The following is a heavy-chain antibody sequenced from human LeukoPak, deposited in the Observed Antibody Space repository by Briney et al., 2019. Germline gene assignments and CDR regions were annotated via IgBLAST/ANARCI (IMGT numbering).Heavy chain of an antibody. CDR1: GFTFSSYG. CDR3: AKDYRKSGLLAYWYFDY. J-gene: IGHJ4*02. D-gene: IGHD3-22*01. CDR2: MRNDGGNK. Sequence: GGSLRLSCAASGFTFSSYGMHWVRPAQGKGLEWVAFMRNDGGNKYYAGSVKGRFTISRDNSKNTLYLQMNSLRAEDTAVYYCAKDYRKSGLLAYWYFDYWGQGTLVTVSS. V-gene: IGHV3-30*02.